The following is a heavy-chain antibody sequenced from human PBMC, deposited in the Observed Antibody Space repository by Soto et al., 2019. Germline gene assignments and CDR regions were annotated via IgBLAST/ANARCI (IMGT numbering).Heavy chain of an antibody. D-gene: IGHD6-6*01. Sequence: SETLSLTCAVYGGSFSGYYWSWIRQPPGKGLEWIGEINHSGSTNYNPSLKSRVTISVDTSKNQFSLKLSSVTAADTAVYYCARGRRQEYSNSSRQFAYWGQGPLVTVSS. V-gene: IGHV4-34*01. CDR1: GGSFSGYY. CDR2: INHSGST. J-gene: IGHJ4*02. CDR3: ARGRRQEYSNSSRQFAY.